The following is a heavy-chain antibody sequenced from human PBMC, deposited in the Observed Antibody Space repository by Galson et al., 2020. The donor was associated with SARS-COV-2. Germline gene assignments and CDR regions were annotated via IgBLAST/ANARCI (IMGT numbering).Heavy chain of an antibody. J-gene: IGHJ5*02. Sequence: SETLSLTCTVSGGSISSGSYYWSWIRQPAGKGLEWIGRIYTSGSTNYNPSLKSRVTISVDTSKNQFSLKLSSVTAADTAVYYCARDPRIRFLEWLSGFDPWGQGTLVTVSS. CDR1: GGSISSGSYY. CDR2: IYTSGST. V-gene: IGHV4-61*02. D-gene: IGHD3-3*01. CDR3: ARDPRIRFLEWLSGFDP.